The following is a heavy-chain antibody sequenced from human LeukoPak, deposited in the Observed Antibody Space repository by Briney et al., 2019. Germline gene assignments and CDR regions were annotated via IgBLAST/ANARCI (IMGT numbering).Heavy chain of an antibody. CDR3: ARGPNRYCSGGSCYPDY. V-gene: IGHV4-34*01. CDR1: GGSFSGYY. Sequence: SETLSLTCAVYGGSFSGYYWSWIRQPPGKGLEWIGEINHSGSTNYNPSLKSRVTISVDTSKNQFSLKLSSVTAADTAVYYCARGPNRYCSGGSCYPDYRGQGTLVTVSS. D-gene: IGHD2-15*01. J-gene: IGHJ4*02. CDR2: INHSGST.